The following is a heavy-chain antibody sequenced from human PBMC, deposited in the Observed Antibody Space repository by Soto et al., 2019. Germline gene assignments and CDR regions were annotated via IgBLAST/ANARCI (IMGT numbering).Heavy chain of an antibody. V-gene: IGHV4-34*01. Sequence: QVQLQQWGAGLLKPSETLSLTCAVYGGSFSGYYWTWIRQPPGTGLEWIGEINHSGSTNYNPSLKRRVTILVDTSKNLSSLKLTSVTAADTAVYYCARDKITGLVDYWGQGTLVTVSS. J-gene: IGHJ4*02. CDR1: GGSFSGYY. CDR3: ARDKITGLVDY. D-gene: IGHD2-8*02. CDR2: INHSGST.